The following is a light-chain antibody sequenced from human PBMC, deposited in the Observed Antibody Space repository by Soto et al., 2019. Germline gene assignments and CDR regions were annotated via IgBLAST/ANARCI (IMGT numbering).Light chain of an antibody. Sequence: EIVLTQSPGTLSLSPGERATLSCRASQSVSNNYFAWYQQKHGQTPRILIYDVSNRATGIPDRFSGSASGTDFTLTISRLEPEDFAVYYCQQYGSLPFTFGPGTKVDIK. CDR1: QSVSNNY. V-gene: IGKV3-20*01. CDR2: DVS. CDR3: QQYGSLPFT. J-gene: IGKJ3*01.